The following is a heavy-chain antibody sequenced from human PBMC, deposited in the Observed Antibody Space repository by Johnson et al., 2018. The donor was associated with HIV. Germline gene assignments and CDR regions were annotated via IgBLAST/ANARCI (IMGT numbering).Heavy chain of an antibody. CDR3: ARGGLGYQNIHDPFDI. Sequence: QVQLVESGGGVVQPGGSLRLSCAASGFTFSSYGMHWVRQAPGKGLEWVAFIRYDGSNKYYADSVKGRFTISRDNAKNSLYLQMNSLRAEDTAFYYCARGGLGYQNIHDPFDIWGQGTMVTVSS. V-gene: IGHV3-30*02. CDR2: IRYDGSNK. D-gene: IGHD3-16*02. CDR1: GFTFSSYG. J-gene: IGHJ3*02.